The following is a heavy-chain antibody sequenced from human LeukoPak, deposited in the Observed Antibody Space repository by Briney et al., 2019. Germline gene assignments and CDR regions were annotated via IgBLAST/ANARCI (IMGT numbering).Heavy chain of an antibody. CDR3: ARVSAAGMEFHYGMDV. J-gene: IGHJ6*02. D-gene: IGHD6-13*01. CDR1: TGSLSSYY. Sequence: PSETLSLTCTVSTGSLSSYYWSWMRQPPGKGLEWIGNIHYSESTNFNPSLKSRVAIAVDTSKNQFSLSMRSVTAADTAVYYCARVSAAGMEFHYGMDVWGQGTTVFVSS. V-gene: IGHV4-59*01. CDR2: IHYSEST.